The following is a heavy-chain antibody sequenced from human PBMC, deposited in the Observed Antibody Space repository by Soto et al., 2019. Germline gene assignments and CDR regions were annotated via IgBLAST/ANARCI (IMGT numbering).Heavy chain of an antibody. CDR2: IYWNDDK. D-gene: IGHD3-22*01. CDR3: AHRYYYDSSVSFLNWFDP. CDR1: GFSLSTSGVG. Sequence: SGPTLVNPTQTLTLTCTFSGFSLSTSGVGVGWIRQPPGKALEWLALIYWNDDKRYSPSLKSRLTITKDTSKNQVVLTMTNMDPVDTATYYCAHRYYYDSSVSFLNWFDPWGQGTLVTVSS. J-gene: IGHJ5*02. V-gene: IGHV2-5*01.